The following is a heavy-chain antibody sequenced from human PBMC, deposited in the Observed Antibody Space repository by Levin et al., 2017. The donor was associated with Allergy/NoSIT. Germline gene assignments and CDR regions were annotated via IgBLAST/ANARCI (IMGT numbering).Heavy chain of an antibody. CDR2: ISAYNGNT. D-gene: IGHD6-13*01. CDR3: ARDDIAAAGTWKNY. V-gene: IGHV1-18*01. J-gene: IGHJ4*02. CDR1: GYTFTSYG. Sequence: GESLKISCKASGYTFTSYGISWVRQAPGQGLEWMGWISAYNGNTNYAQKLQGRVTMTTDTSTSTAYMELRSLRSDDTAVYYCARDDIAAAGTWKNYWGQGTLVTVSS.